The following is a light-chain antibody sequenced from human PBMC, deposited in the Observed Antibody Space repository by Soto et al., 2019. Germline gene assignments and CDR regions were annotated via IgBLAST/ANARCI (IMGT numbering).Light chain of an antibody. CDR3: AAWDDSLNGPV. CDR1: TSNIGSNT. J-gene: IGLJ2*01. V-gene: IGLV1-44*01. Sequence: QAVPTQPPSASGTPGQRVTISCSGSTSNIGSNTVSWYQHLPGTAPKLLIYSNYQRPSGVPDRFSGSKSGTSASLAISGLQSEDEADYYCAAWDDSLNGPVFGGGTKLTVL. CDR2: SNY.